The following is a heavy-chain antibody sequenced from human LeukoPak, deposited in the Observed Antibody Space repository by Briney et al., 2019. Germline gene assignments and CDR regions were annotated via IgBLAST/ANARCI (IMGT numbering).Heavy chain of an antibody. CDR1: CGSIGGHTFY. Sequence: SETLSLTCNVSCGSIGGHTFYWDWIRQPPGKRLEWIATIYYNGITFYNPSLKSRVAISIDMSKSQFSLHLSSVTAADTAIYYCARLTALAGHRGAFDIWGPGTMVTVSS. D-gene: IGHD6-19*01. CDR2: IYYNGIT. CDR3: ARLTALAGHRGAFDI. J-gene: IGHJ3*02. V-gene: IGHV4-39*01.